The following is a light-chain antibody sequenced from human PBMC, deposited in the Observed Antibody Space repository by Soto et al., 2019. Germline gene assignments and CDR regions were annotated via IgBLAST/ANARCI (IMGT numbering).Light chain of an antibody. CDR1: QGIRSD. V-gene: IGKV3-15*01. Sequence: EIVMTQSPVALSVSPGERATLSCRASQGIRSDLAWYQQKPGQAPRLLISDVSTRATGIPARFNGSGSGTEFTLAISSLQFEDFAVYYCHQYNTWPLTFGGGTKVDIK. CDR2: DVS. J-gene: IGKJ4*01. CDR3: HQYNTWPLT.